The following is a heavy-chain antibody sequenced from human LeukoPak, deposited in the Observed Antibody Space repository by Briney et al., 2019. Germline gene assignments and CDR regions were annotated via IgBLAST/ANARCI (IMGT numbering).Heavy chain of an antibody. CDR3: AKNGGDSYGTGHFDY. CDR1: GFTFSSYA. J-gene: IGHJ4*02. Sequence: GGSLRLSCAASGFTFSSYAMTWVRQAPGKGLEWVSAISGRGDNTYYADSVRGRFTISRDNSKSTLYLQMNSLRAEDTAIYYCAKNGGDSYGTGHFDYWGQGTLVTVSS. D-gene: IGHD2-21*02. CDR2: ISGRGDNT. V-gene: IGHV3-23*01.